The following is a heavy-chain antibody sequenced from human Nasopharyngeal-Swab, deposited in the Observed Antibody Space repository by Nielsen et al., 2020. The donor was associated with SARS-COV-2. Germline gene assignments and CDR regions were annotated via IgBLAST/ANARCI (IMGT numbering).Heavy chain of an antibody. Sequence: SGPTLVKPPQTLTLTCTFSGFSLSTSGMCVSWIRQPPGKALEWIARIAWDDDKYYSTSLKTRLTISKDTSKNQVVLTMTNMDPVDTATYYCARISYDILTGYWYGMDVWGQGTTVTVSS. J-gene: IGHJ6*02. D-gene: IGHD3-9*01. CDR1: GFSLSTSGMC. CDR2: IAWDDDK. V-gene: IGHV2-70*10. CDR3: ARISYDILTGYWYGMDV.